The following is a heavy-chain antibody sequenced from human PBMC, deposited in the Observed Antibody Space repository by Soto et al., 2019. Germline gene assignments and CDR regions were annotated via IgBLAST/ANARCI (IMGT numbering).Heavy chain of an antibody. J-gene: IGHJ6*02. Sequence: SETLSLTCTVSGGSISSYYWSWIRQPPGKGLEWIGYIYYSGSTNYNPSLKSRVTISVDTSKNQFSLKLSSVTAADTAVYYCARERAVDQWGMDVWGQGTTVTVSS. CDR2: IYYSGST. D-gene: IGHD6-19*01. V-gene: IGHV4-59*01. CDR3: ARERAVDQWGMDV. CDR1: GGSISSYY.